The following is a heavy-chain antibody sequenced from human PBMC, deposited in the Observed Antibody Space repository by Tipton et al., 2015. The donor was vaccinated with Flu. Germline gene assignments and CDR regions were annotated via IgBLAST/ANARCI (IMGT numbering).Heavy chain of an antibody. CDR3: ARHTGDSVRGLIDY. CDR2: IFHSGTT. J-gene: IGHJ4*02. V-gene: IGHV4-38-2*01. CDR1: GYSIRSAYY. D-gene: IGHD3-10*02. Sequence: TLSLTCSVPGYSIRSAYYWGWVRRPPGKGLEWIGTIFHSGTTYYNPSLKTRLTISVDTSKNQFSLRLSSVTAADTAVYYCARHTGDSVRGLIDYWGQGTLVTVSS.